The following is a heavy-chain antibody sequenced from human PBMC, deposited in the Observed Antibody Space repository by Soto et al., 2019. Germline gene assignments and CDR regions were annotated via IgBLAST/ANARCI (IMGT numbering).Heavy chain of an antibody. Sequence: GGSLRLSCAASGFTVSSNYMSWVRQAPGKGLEWVSLIYSGGSTNYADSVKGRFTISRDNSKNTLYLQMNSLRAEDTAVYYCARAAIEYSSSATPANFDYWGQGTLVTVSS. CDR1: GFTVSSNY. V-gene: IGHV3-66*01. CDR3: ARAAIEYSSSATPANFDY. CDR2: IYSGGST. J-gene: IGHJ4*02. D-gene: IGHD6-6*01.